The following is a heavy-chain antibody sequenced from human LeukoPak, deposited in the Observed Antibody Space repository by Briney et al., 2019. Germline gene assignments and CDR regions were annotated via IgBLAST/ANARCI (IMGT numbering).Heavy chain of an antibody. V-gene: IGHV4-4*09. CDR2: ISSSGSV. CDR1: RGSISGSIRSYY. Sequence: SETLSLTCTVSRGSISGSIRSYYWSWLRQHPGKGLEWIGYISSSGSVNDNPSLRSRVTISVDTSKNQFFLNLSSVSAADTAVYYCARIPLGYSGAYYFDYWGQGTLVTVSP. D-gene: IGHD5-12*01. J-gene: IGHJ4*02. CDR3: ARIPLGYSGAYYFDY.